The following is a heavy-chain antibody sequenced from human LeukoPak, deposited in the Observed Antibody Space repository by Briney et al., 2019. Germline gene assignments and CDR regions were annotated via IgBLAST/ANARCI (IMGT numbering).Heavy chain of an antibody. Sequence: GSLRLSCTASGFTFSSYWMSWVRQPPGKGLEWIGEINHSGSTNYNPSLKSRVTISVDTSKNQFSLKLSSVTAADTAVYYCARAWTNSYYFDYWGQGTLVTVSS. CDR2: INHSGST. V-gene: IGHV4-34*01. J-gene: IGHJ4*02. D-gene: IGHD2-8*01. CDR3: ARAWTNSYYFDY. CDR1: GFTFSSYW.